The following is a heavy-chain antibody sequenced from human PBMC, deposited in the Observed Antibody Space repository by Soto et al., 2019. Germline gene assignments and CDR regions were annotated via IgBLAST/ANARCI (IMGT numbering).Heavy chain of an antibody. Sequence: PSGTLSLTCAVYGGSFSGYYWSWIRQPPGKGLEWIGEINHSGSTNYNPSLKSRVTISVDTSKNQFSLKLSSVTAADTAVYYCARGPRKYCSSTSGNHLNYDFWSGYSYDAFDIWGQGTMVTVSS. D-gene: IGHD3-3*01. CDR1: GGSFSGYY. CDR2: INHSGST. CDR3: ARGPRKYCSSTSGNHLNYDFWSGYSYDAFDI. V-gene: IGHV4-34*01. J-gene: IGHJ3*02.